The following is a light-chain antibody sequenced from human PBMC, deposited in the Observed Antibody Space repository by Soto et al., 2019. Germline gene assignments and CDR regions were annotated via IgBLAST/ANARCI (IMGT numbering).Light chain of an antibody. V-gene: IGKV3-20*01. Sequence: SVLTQSPGTLSLSPGEGATLSCRTSQSLSSAYLAWYQQRPGQAPSLLIYAASSRATGIPDRFSGSGSGTDFTLTISRLEPEDFAVYYCQQYFGSLYTFGQGTKLEIK. CDR1: QSLSSAY. CDR3: QQYFGSLYT. CDR2: AAS. J-gene: IGKJ2*01.